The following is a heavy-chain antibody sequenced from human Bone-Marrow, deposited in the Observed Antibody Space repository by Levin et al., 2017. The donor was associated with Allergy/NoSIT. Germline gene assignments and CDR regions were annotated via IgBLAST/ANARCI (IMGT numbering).Heavy chain of an antibody. Sequence: PGGSLRLSCEVFGFTFSNYAMSWVRQAPGRGLEWVSAISGDGDSTYSADSVRGRFTISRDNSMNTLYLQMNSLRAEDTALYYCAKAAGDSGMVTAYYYGMDVWGQGTTVTVSS. V-gene: IGHV3-23*01. CDR3: AKAAGDSGMVTAYYYGMDV. D-gene: IGHD5-18*01. J-gene: IGHJ6*02. CDR1: GFTFSNYA. CDR2: ISGDGDST.